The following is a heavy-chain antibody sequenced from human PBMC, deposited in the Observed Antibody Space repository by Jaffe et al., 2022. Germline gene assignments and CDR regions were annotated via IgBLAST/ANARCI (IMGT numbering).Heavy chain of an antibody. CDR3: ARSTVTTYGYY. CDR1: GGSISSSSYY. J-gene: IGHJ4*02. CDR2: IYYSGST. V-gene: IGHV4-39*01. Sequence: QLQLQESGPGLVKPSETLSLTCTVSGGSISSSSYYWGWIRQPPGKGLEWIGSIYYSGSTYYNPSLKSRVTISVDTSKNQFSLKLSSVTAADTAVYYCARSTVTTYGYYWGQGTLVTVSS. D-gene: IGHD4-17*01.